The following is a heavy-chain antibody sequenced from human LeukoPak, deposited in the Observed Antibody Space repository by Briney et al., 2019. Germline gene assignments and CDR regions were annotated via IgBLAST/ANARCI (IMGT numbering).Heavy chain of an antibody. CDR1: GYTFTSYY. J-gene: IGHJ6*03. D-gene: IGHD3-10*02. CDR3: ARDLFDDMDV. CDR2: INPSGGGT. V-gene: IGHV1-46*01. Sequence: ASVKVSCKGSGYTFTSYYMHWVRQAAGQGLEWVGIINPSGGGTSYAQKFQGRVTMTRGTSTSTVYMELSSLRSEDTAVYYCARDLFDDMDVWGKGTTVTVS.